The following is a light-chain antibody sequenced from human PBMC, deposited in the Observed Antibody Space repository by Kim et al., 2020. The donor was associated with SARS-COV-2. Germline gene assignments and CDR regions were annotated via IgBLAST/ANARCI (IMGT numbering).Light chain of an antibody. V-gene: IGLV3-21*04. J-gene: IGLJ3*02. CDR1: NIGSKS. CDR2: YDS. Sequence: SYELTQPPSVSVAPGKTARITCGGNNIGSKSVHWYQQKPGQAPVLVIYYDSDRPSGIPERFSGSNSGNTATLTISRVEAGDEADYYCQVWDSRRMFGGGTQLTVL. CDR3: QVWDSRRM.